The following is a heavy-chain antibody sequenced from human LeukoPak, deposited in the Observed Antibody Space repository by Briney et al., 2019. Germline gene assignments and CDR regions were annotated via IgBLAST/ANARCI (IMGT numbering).Heavy chain of an antibody. CDR1: GGSISSSSYY. V-gene: IGHV4-39*07. CDR2: IYHSGST. D-gene: IGHD2-2*01. CDR3: ARSVVPAAINYFDY. J-gene: IGHJ4*02. Sequence: SETLSLTCTVSGGSISSSSYYWGWIRQPPGKGLEWIGYIYHSGSTYYNPSLKSRVTISVDRSKNQFSLKLSSVTAADTAVYYCARSVVPAAINYFDYWGQGTLVTVSS.